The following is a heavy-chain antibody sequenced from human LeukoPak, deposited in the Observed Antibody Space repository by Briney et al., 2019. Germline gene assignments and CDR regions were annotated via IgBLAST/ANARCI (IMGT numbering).Heavy chain of an antibody. Sequence: GRSLRLSCAASGFTFSSYAMHWVRQAPGKGLEWVSAISGSGGSTYYADSVKGRFTISRDNSKNTLYLQMNSLRAEDTAVYYCAKARTRSENYYDSSGCFDYWGQGTLVTVSS. CDR3: AKARTRSENYYDSSGCFDY. CDR2: ISGSGGST. V-gene: IGHV3-23*01. J-gene: IGHJ4*02. CDR1: GFTFSSYA. D-gene: IGHD3-22*01.